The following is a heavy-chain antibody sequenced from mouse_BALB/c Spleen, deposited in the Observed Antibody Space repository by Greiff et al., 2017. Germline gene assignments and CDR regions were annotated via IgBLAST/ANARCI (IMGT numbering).Heavy chain of an antibody. Sequence: QVQLQQPGAELVMPGASVKMSCKASGYTFTDYWMHWVKQRPGQGLEWIGAIDTSDSYTSYNQKFKGKATLTVDESSSTAYMQLSSLTSEDSAVYYCARGLRDAMDYWGQGTSVTVSS. D-gene: IGHD1-1*01. CDR1: GYTFTDYW. CDR2: IDTSDSYT. J-gene: IGHJ4*01. CDR3: ARGLRDAMDY. V-gene: IGHV1-69*01.